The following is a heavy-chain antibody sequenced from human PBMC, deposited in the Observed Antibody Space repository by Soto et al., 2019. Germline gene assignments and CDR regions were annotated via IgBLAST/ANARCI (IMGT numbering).Heavy chain of an antibody. CDR2: IRSDGDRI. CDR3: VKDHPALEY. Sequence: EVQLVESGGGLVQPGGSLRLTCSASGFTFSDYAMHWVRQAPGKGLEYVSVIRSDGDRIYYADSVKGRFTISRDNSKNTLFLQMNSLRPDDTAMYYCVKDHPALEYWGHGTRVTVSS. V-gene: IGHV3-64D*06. J-gene: IGHJ4*01. CDR1: GFTFSDYA.